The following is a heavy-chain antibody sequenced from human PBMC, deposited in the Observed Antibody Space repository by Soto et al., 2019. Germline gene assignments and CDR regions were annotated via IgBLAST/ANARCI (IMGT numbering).Heavy chain of an antibody. D-gene: IGHD6-13*01. J-gene: IGHJ4*02. V-gene: IGHV6-1*01. CDR1: GDSVSSNSAA. CDR3: AQAAGYISTWFFDS. Sequence: TXXLTCALSGDSVSSNSAAWNCIRQSPSRGLEWLGRTYYRSKWYSDYAVSVKSRITINPDTSKNQFSLQLNSVTTEDTAVYYCAQAAGYISTWFFDSWAQGTLVTVS. CDR2: TYYRSKWYS.